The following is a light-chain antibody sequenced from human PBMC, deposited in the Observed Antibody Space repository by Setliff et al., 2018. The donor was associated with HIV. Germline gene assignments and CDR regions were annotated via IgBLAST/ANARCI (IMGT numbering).Light chain of an antibody. Sequence: QSVLTQPASVSGSPGQSITISCTGTSSDVGGYNYVSWYQQHPGKAPKLMIYDVSKRPSGVSNRFSGSKSGNTASLTISGLQAEDEADYYCCSYAGSSTSIFGTGTKGTVL. CDR3: CSYAGSSTSI. CDR2: DVS. J-gene: IGLJ1*01. V-gene: IGLV2-23*02. CDR1: SSDVGGYNY.